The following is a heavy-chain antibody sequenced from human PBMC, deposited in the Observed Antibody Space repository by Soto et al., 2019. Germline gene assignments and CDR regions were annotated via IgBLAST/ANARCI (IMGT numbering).Heavy chain of an antibody. CDR2: IYWDDDK. CDR1: GFSLSTSGVG. CDR3: AHSYIIAVAGLYYFDY. Sequence: GSGPTLVNPTQTLTLTCTFSGFSLSTSGVGVGWIRQPSGKALEWLALIYWDDDKRYSPSLKSRLTITKDTSKNQVVLTMTNMDPVDTATYYCAHSYIIAVAGLYYFDYWGQGTLVTVSS. J-gene: IGHJ4*02. D-gene: IGHD6-19*01. V-gene: IGHV2-5*02.